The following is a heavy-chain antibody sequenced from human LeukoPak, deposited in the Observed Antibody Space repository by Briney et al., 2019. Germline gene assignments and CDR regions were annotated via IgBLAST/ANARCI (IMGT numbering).Heavy chain of an antibody. D-gene: IGHD3-9*01. CDR1: GGSISSYY. V-gene: IGHV4-59*12. Sequence: PSETLSLTCTVPGGSISSYYWSWIRQPPGKGLEWIGYIYYSGSTNYNPSLKSRVTISVDTSKNQFSLKLSSVTAADTAVYYCARVGGGVLRYFDWLSLSQHHFDYWGQGTLVTVSS. J-gene: IGHJ4*02. CDR2: IYYSGST. CDR3: ARVGGGVLRYFDWLSLSQHHFDY.